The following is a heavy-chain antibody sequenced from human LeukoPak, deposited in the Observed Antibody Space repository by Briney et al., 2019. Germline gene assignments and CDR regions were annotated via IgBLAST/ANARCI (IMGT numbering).Heavy chain of an antibody. CDR2: IYTSGSN. D-gene: IGHD5-12*01. J-gene: IGHJ4*02. Sequence: SETLSLTCTVSGGSISSYYWSWIRQPAGKGLEWIGRIYTSGSNNYSPSLKSRVTMSVDTSKNQFSLNLTSVTAADTAVYYCARSLEMASRSFDCWGQGTLVTVSS. CDR1: GGSISSYY. V-gene: IGHV4-4*07. CDR3: ARSLEMASRSFDC.